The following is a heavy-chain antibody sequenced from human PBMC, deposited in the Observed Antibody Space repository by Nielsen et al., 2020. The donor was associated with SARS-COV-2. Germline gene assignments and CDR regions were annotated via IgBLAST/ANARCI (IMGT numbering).Heavy chain of an antibody. J-gene: IGHJ4*02. CDR3: ARDVNMITFGGVMYYFDY. Sequence: ASVKVSRKASGYTFTSYGISWVRQAPGQGLEWMGWISAYNGNTNYVQKLQGRVTMTTDTSTSTAYMELRSLRSDDTAVYYCARDVNMITFGGVMYYFDYWGQGTLVTVSS. V-gene: IGHV1-18*01. CDR2: ISAYNGNT. CDR1: GYTFTSYG. D-gene: IGHD3-16*01.